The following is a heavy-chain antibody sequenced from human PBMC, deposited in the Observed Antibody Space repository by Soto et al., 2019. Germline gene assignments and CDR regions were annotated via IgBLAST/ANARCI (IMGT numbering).Heavy chain of an antibody. Sequence: QVQLVQSGAEVKKPGASVKVSCKASGDIFTSYGISWVRQAPGQGLEWMGWNSAYNGNTNYAQKFQGRDTITTDTSTSTAYREPRSLRSDDTAVYYCARDPEGITNKVGGTWGQATLVTVSS. J-gene: IGHJ5*02. V-gene: IGHV1-18*01. CDR1: GDIFTSYG. CDR3: ARDPEGITNKVGGT. CDR2: NSAYNGNT. D-gene: IGHD3-10*01.